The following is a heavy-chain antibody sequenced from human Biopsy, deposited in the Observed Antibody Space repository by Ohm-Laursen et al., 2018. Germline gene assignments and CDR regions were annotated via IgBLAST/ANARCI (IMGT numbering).Heavy chain of an antibody. J-gene: IGHJ5*02. CDR1: GGPLNSYY. CDR3: ARGGFGLDGYNSP. CDR2: IYYSGIA. V-gene: IGHV4-59*01. Sequence: GTLSLTCIVSGGPLNSYYWSWIRQPPGKGLEWIGYIYYSGIAANYNPSLKGRVTISVDTSKHQFSLRLTSATAADTAVYYCARGGFGLDGYNSPWGRGTLVSVSS. D-gene: IGHD5-24*01.